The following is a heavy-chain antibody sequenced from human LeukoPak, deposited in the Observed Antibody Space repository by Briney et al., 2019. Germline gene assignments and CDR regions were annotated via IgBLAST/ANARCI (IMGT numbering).Heavy chain of an antibody. Sequence: SETLSLTCAVYGGSFSGYYWSWIRQPPGKGLEWIGEINHSGSTNYNPSLKSRVTISVDTSKNHFSLKLSSVTAADTAVYYCARLTMVRGVIIDWYFDLWGRGTLVTVSS. CDR1: GGSFSGYY. J-gene: IGHJ2*01. CDR3: ARLTMVRGVIIDWYFDL. D-gene: IGHD3-10*01. V-gene: IGHV4-34*01. CDR2: INHSGST.